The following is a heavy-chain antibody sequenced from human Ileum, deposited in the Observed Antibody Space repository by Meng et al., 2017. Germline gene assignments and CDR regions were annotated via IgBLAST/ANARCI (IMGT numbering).Heavy chain of an antibody. CDR1: VGSIPSSSYS. D-gene: IGHD5-24*01. CDR2: IYYSGTT. Sequence: QLQLPESGSGLVKPSATLSLTCTVSVGSIPSSSYSCGWVRQPPGKGLEWIGFIYYSGTTYYNPSLKSRASISEDTAKNQFSLNLSSVTAAETAVYYCARQVKSDGYPHYFDFWGQGTLVTVSS. V-gene: IGHV4-39*01. CDR3: ARQVKSDGYPHYFDF. J-gene: IGHJ4*02.